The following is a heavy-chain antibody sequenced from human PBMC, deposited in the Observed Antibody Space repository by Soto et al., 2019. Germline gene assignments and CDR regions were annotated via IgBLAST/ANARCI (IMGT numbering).Heavy chain of an antibody. J-gene: IGHJ4*02. Sequence: SETLSLTCTVSGGSISSYYWTWIRQPPGEGLEWIGYIYYTGRTSSTPSLESRITISIDTSKNQFSLNLNSVSAADTAVYYCAREGSSSPEYFDFWGPGTLVTVSS. V-gene: IGHV4-59*12. CDR1: GGSISSYY. CDR3: AREGSSSPEYFDF. CDR2: IYYTGRT. D-gene: IGHD2-15*01.